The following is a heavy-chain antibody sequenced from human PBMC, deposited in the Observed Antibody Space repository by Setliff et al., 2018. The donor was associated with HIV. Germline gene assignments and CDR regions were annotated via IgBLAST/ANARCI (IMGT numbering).Heavy chain of an antibody. CDR2: IYYSGNT. Sequence: SETLSLTCTVSGGSISSNSHHWGWIRQPPGKGLEWIGSIYYSGNTYYNPSLKSRVTTSVEKSKNQFSLKLSSVTAADTAVYYCATMGRRGWFIDYWGQGTLVTVSS. CDR1: GGSISSNSHH. J-gene: IGHJ4*02. CDR3: ATMGRRGWFIDY. V-gene: IGHV4-39*01. D-gene: IGHD6-19*01.